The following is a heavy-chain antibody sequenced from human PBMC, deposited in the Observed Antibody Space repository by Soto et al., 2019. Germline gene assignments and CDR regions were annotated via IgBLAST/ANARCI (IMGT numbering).Heavy chain of an antibody. D-gene: IGHD6-19*01. CDR3: AKFWGGRQWLYGDYFDY. CDR1: GFTFSSYG. Sequence: GGSLRLSCAASGFTFSSYGMHWVRQAPGKGLEWVAVISYDGSNKYYADSVKGRFTISRDNSKNTLYLQMNSLRAEDTAVYYCAKFWGGRQWLYGDYFDYWGQGTLVTVSS. CDR2: ISYDGSNK. V-gene: IGHV3-30*18. J-gene: IGHJ4*02.